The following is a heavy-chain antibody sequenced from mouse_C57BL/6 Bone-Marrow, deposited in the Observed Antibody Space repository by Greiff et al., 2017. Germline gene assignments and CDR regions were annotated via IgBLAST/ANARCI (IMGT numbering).Heavy chain of an antibody. CDR2: INPGSGGT. V-gene: IGHV1-54*01. J-gene: IGHJ2*01. CDR3: ARDIFPITTRPDY. D-gene: IGHD1-1*01. Sequence: QVQLKESGAELVRPGTSVKVSCKASGYAFTNYLIEWVKQRPGQGLEWIGVINPGSGGTNYNEKFKGKATLTADKSSSTAYMQLSSLTSEDSAVYFCARDIFPITTRPDYWGQGTTLTVSS. CDR1: GYAFTNYL.